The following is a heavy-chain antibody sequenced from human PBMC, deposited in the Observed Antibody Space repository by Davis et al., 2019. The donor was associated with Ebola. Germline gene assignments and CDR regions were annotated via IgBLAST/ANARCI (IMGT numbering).Heavy chain of an antibody. CDR3: ARVAVAGPKGYYYYGMDV. CDR2: ISGSGGST. J-gene: IGHJ6*04. Sequence: GESLKISCAASEFTFSGYAMSWVRQAPGKGLEWVSAISGSGGSTYYAGSVKGRFTISRDNSKNTLYLQMNSLRAEDTAVYYCARVAVAGPKGYYYYGMDVWGKGTTVTVSS. CDR1: EFTFSGYA. V-gene: IGHV3-23*01. D-gene: IGHD6-19*01.